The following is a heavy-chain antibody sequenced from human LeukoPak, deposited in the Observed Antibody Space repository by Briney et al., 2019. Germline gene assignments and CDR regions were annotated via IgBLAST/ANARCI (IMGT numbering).Heavy chain of an antibody. CDR2: TSSSDAGT. J-gene: IGHJ4*02. CDR1: GFTLNNYA. CDR3: ARAPVTSCSGVLCYPFDY. Sequence: GGTLRLSCAASGFTLNNYAMSWVRQAPGKGLEWVSATSSSDAGTYHADSVRGRFTISRDNSKNTLYLQMNSLRAEDAAVYYCARAPVTSCSGVLCYPFDYWGQGTLVTVSS. V-gene: IGHV3-23*01. D-gene: IGHD2-15*01.